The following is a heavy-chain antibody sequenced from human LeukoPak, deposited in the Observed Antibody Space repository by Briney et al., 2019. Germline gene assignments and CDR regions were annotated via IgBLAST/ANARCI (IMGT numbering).Heavy chain of an antibody. Sequence: PGGSLRLACATSGFTFSNYGMSWVRQAPGKGLEWVSGISGSGVRTDYADSVKGRFTISRDNAKNTLYLQMNSLRAEDTAVYYCAKSSREWELLDAFDICGQGTMVTVSS. CDR3: AKSSREWELLDAFDI. V-gene: IGHV3-23*01. D-gene: IGHD1-26*01. J-gene: IGHJ3*02. CDR1: GFTFSNYG. CDR2: ISGSGVRT.